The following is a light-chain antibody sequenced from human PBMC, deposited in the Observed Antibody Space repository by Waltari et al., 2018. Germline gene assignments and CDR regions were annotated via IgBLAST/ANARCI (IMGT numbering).Light chain of an antibody. CDR1: GSNIGAGYD. V-gene: IGLV1-40*01. Sequence: QSVLTQPPSVSGAPGQRVTISCTGSGSNIGAGYDVHWYQQPPRAAPKLLIHGSSSRPLGVPDRFFGSTSGTIASLAITGLQAEDEADYYCQSYDTSLSVVFGGGTKLTVL. CDR2: GSS. J-gene: IGLJ3*02. CDR3: QSYDTSLSVV.